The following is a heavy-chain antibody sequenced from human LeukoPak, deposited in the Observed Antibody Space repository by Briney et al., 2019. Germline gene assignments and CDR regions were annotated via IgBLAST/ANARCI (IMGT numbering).Heavy chain of an antibody. D-gene: IGHD3-10*01. CDR2: ISSSSSYI. J-gene: IGHJ4*02. V-gene: IGHV3-21*01. CDR1: GFTFSSYS. Sequence: GGSLRLSCAASGFTFSSYSMNWVRQAPGKGLEWVSSISSSSSYIYYGDPVKGRFTISRDNAKNSLYLQMNSLRAEDTAVYYCARAWSGSYYNGFDYWGQGTLVTVSS. CDR3: ARAWSGSYYNGFDY.